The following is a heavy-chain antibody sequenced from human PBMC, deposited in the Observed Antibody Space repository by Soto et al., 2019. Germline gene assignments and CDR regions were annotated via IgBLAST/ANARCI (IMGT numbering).Heavy chain of an antibody. D-gene: IGHD3-16*01. CDR3: AHLTSWGEGAPFDI. V-gene: IGHV2-5*02. Sequence: QITLKESGPTLVKPTQTLTLTCIFSGFSLSTSGVGVGWIRQSPGKALEWLALIYWDDDKRYSPSLKSRVTIPKDTSKNQVVLTMTNMDPVDTGTFYCAHLTSWGEGAPFDIWGKGTKVTVSS. CDR1: GFSLSTSGVG. J-gene: IGHJ3*02. CDR2: IYWDDDK.